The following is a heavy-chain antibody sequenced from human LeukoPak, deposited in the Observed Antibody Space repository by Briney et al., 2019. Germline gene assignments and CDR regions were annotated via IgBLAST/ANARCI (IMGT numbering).Heavy chain of an antibody. Sequence: PGGSLRLSCAASGFTFSSYAMSWVRQAPGKGLVWVSRINSDGSSTSYADSVKGRFTISRDNAKNTLYLQMNSLRAEDTAVYYCARDRLYQLPDQYYMDVWGKGTTVTVSS. V-gene: IGHV3-74*01. D-gene: IGHD2-2*01. CDR3: ARDRLYQLPDQYYMDV. CDR2: INSDGSST. J-gene: IGHJ6*03. CDR1: GFTFSSYA.